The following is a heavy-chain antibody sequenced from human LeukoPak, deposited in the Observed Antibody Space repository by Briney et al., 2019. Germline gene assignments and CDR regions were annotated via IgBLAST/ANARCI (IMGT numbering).Heavy chain of an antibody. J-gene: IGHJ4*02. D-gene: IGHD5-12*01. CDR2: IYHSGST. Sequence: SQTLSLTCTVSGGSISSGGYYWSWIRQPPGKGLEWIGYIYHSGSTYYNPSLKSRVTISVDRSKNQFSLKLSSVTAADTAVYYCARSVGGYDAVDYWGQGTLVTVSS. CDR1: GGSISSGGYY. CDR3: ARSVGGYDAVDY. V-gene: IGHV4-30-2*01.